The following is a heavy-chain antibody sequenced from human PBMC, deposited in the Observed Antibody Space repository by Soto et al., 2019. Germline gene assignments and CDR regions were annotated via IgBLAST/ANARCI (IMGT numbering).Heavy chain of an antibody. V-gene: IGHV5-10-1*01. CDR3: VGVMPREGFPDY. CDR1: DYSFSNYW. CDR2: IDPSDSYV. J-gene: IGHJ4*02. D-gene: IGHD3-16*01. Sequence: PVDSLKISCKASDYSFSNYWINWVRQMPGKGLEWMGRIDPSDSYVNYSPSFQGHVTFSADKSISTAYLQWNSLKASDTAIYYGVGVMPREGFPDYWGQGTRVTVSS.